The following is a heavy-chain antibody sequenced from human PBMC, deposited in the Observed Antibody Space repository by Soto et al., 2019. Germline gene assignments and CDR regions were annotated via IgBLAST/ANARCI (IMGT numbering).Heavy chain of an antibody. Sequence: SETLSITCTVSGGSVRSGSYYWSWIRQPPGKELEWIGYIYYSGSTNYNPSLKSRVTISVDTSKNQLSLKLSSVTAADTAVYYCAGLPTAGSYYDLGSYYNYYAMDVWGQGTTVT. V-gene: IGHV4-61*01. CDR1: GGSVRSGSYY. D-gene: IGHD3-10*01. J-gene: IGHJ6*02. CDR2: IYYSGST. CDR3: AGLPTAGSYYDLGSYYNYYAMDV.